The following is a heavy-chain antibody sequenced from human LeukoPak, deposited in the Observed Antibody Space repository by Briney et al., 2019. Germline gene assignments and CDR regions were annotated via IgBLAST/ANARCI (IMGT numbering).Heavy chain of an antibody. CDR2: ISGSGGST. V-gene: IGHV3-23*01. J-gene: IGHJ4*02. CDR3: ATQTYYDSSGYYFRAFDY. Sequence: GGSLRLSCAASGFTFSSYGMSWVRQAPGKGLEWVSAISGSGGSTYYADSVKGRFTISRDNSKNTLYLQMNSLRAEDTAVYYCATQTYYDSSGYYFRAFDYWGQGTLVTVSS. CDR1: GFTFSSYG. D-gene: IGHD3-22*01.